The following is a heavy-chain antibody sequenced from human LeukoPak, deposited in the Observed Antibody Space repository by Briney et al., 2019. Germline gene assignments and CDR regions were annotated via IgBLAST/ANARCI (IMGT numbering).Heavy chain of an antibody. CDR3: ARDHDSSGYGAFDI. V-gene: IGHV4-31*03. CDR2: IYFSGST. Sequence: SETLSLTCTVSGGSISSGGYYWSWIRQHPGKGLEWIGYIYFSGSTYYNPSLKSRVTISVDTYKNQFSLNLNSVTAADTAVYYCARDHDSSGYGAFDIWGQGTMVTVSS. J-gene: IGHJ3*02. D-gene: IGHD3-22*01. CDR1: GGSISSGGYY.